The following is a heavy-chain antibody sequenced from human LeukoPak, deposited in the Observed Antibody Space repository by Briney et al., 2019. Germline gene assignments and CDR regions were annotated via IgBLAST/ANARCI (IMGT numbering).Heavy chain of an antibody. V-gene: IGHV4-59*08. CDR2: IYYNGST. CDR1: GGSISSYY. D-gene: IGHD2-15*01. CDR3: ARHPGRYNYYYMDV. Sequence: PSEPLSLTCTVSGGSISSYYWSWIRQPPGKGLECIGYIYYNGSTNYNPSLKSRVTISVDTSKNQLSLKMRSVTAADTAVYYCARHPGRYNYYYMDVWGKGTTVIVSS. J-gene: IGHJ6*03.